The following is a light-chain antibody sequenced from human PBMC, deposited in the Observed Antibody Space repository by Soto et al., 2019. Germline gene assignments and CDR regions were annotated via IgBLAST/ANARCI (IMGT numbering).Light chain of an antibody. V-gene: IGLV6-57*04. CDR1: SGSLDSFY. Sequence: NFMLTQPHSVSESPGKTVTISCARSSGSLDSFYVQWYQQRPGSAPNLVIYDDNKRPSGVPDRFSGSIDTSSNSASLTISGLKPEDEADYFCQSYDTTSQVFGGGTKLTVL. CDR3: QSYDTTSQV. CDR2: DDN. J-gene: IGLJ3*02.